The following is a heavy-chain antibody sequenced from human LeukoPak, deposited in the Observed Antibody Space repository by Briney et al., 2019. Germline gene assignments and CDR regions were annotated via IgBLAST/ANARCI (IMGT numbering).Heavy chain of an antibody. CDR1: GGTFSSYA. CDR3: ARDWPTVIADF. V-gene: IGHV1-69*04. J-gene: IGHJ1*01. D-gene: IGHD4-11*01. CDR2: IIPILGIA. Sequence: SVKVSCKASGGTFSSYAISWVRQAPGQGLEWMGRIIPILGIANYAQKFQGRFTMTTDTSTSTAHMELRSLRSDDTAVYYCARDWPTVIADFWGQGTLVTVSS.